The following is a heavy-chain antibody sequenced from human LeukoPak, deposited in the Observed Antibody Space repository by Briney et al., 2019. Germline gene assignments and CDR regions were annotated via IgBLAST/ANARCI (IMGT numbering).Heavy chain of an antibody. J-gene: IGHJ4*02. CDR2: IKSKTDGGAT. D-gene: IGHD5/OR15-5a*01. CDR3: ITDMANGVYPFDY. Sequence: PGGSLRLSCAASGFIFSNAWMSWVRQAPGKGLEWVGLIKSKTDGGATDYAAPVKGRFTISRDDSKTTLYLQMNSLKTEDTAVYYCITDMANGVYPFDYWGQGTLVTVSS. CDR1: GFIFSNAW. V-gene: IGHV3-15*01.